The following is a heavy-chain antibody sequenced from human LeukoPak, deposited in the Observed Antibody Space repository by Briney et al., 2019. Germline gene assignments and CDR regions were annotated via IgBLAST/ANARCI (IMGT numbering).Heavy chain of an antibody. D-gene: IGHD1-1*01. CDR1: GYTFSNYD. CDR3: ARVPRESNSH. V-gene: IGHV1-8*01. J-gene: IGHJ4*02. Sequence: ASVKVSSKASGYTFSNYDINWVRQATGQGLEWMGYMNPNSGHTVYAQKFQGRVTMTRDTSISTAYMELSSLRFDDTAVYYCARVPRESNSHWGQGTLVTVSS. CDR2: MNPNSGHT.